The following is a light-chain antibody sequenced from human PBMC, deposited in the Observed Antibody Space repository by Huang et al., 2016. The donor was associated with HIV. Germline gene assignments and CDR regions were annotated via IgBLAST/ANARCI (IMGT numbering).Light chain of an antibody. CDR3: QQRYNWPLT. V-gene: IGKV3-11*01. CDR2: VAS. Sequence: EIVLTQSPASLALSPGERATLSCRASPSVRNYLAWYQQKPRQAPRLLVFVASTRATDTPARFSGSVSGTVFTLTITSLEPEDFAVYYCQQRYNWPLTFGGGTKVEIK. J-gene: IGKJ4*01. CDR1: PSVRNY.